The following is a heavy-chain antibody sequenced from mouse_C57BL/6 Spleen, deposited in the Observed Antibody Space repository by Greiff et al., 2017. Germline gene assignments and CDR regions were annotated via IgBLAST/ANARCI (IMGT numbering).Heavy chain of an antibody. CDR2: INPNNGGT. V-gene: IGHV1-26*01. Sequence: VQLQQSGPELVKPGASVKISCKASGYTFTDYYMNWVKQSHGKSLEWIGDINPNNGGTSYNQKFKGKATLTVDKSSSTAYMELRSLTSEDSAVYYCARGYYFDDWGQGTTLTVSS. CDR1: GYTFTDYY. CDR3: ARGYYFDD. J-gene: IGHJ2*01.